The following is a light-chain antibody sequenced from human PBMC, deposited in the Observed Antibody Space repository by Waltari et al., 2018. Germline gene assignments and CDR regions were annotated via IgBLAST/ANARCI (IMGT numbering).Light chain of an antibody. Sequence: QSVLTQPPSVSAAPRQKVSISCSGSSSNIGNSSVSWFQQFPRAAPKLLIYDTKKRPSGIPDRFSASKSGTSATLGISGLQTGDEAIYHCGTWDNSLNIVIFGGGTKLTVL. CDR3: GTWDNSLNIVI. V-gene: IGLV1-51*01. J-gene: IGLJ2*01. CDR1: SSNIGNSS. CDR2: DTK.